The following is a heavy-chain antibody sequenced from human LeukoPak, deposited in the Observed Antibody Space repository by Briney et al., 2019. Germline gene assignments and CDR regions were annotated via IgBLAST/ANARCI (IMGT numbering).Heavy chain of an antibody. CDR1: GFIFSSYA. D-gene: IGHD4-17*01. V-gene: IGHV3-23*01. J-gene: IGHJ4*02. CDR2: ISGRGGDI. Sequence: GGSLRLSCAASGFIFSSYAMSWVRRAPGKGLEWVSVISGRGGDIYYADSVKGRFTISRDNSKHTLYLQMSSLRAEDTTVYYCAKENNGDYQFDYWGQGTLVTVSS. CDR3: AKENNGDYQFDY.